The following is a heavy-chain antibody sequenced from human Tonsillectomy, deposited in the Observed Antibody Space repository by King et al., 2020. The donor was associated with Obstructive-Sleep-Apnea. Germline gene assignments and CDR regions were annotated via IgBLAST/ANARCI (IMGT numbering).Heavy chain of an antibody. CDR3: ARGFTARLDDAFDI. CDR1: GGTFSHSA. V-gene: IGHV1-69*01. CDR2: IVPSFGAG. D-gene: IGHD6-6*01. J-gene: IGHJ3*02. Sequence: QLVQSGAEVKKPGSSVKVSCKASGGTFSHSAIAWVRQAPGQGLEWMGGIVPSFGAGKYAQNFQGRVTITATQDTRTVYMELTNLRSEDTAMYFCARGFTARLDDAFDIWGQGTMVIVSS.